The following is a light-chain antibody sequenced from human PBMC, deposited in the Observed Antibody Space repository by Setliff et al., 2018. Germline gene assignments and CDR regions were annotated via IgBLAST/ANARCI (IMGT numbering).Light chain of an antibody. V-gene: IGLV2-23*02. Sequence: QSVLTQPASVSGSPGQSITISCTGTTSDIGIFNHVSWYQQHPGKAPKLMLFEVFKRPSGVSDRFSCSKSGNTASLTISGLQAGDEADYYCCSYSGSSTLVFGGGTKGTVL. CDR1: TSDIGIFNH. CDR3: CSYSGSSTLV. CDR2: EVF. J-gene: IGLJ3*02.